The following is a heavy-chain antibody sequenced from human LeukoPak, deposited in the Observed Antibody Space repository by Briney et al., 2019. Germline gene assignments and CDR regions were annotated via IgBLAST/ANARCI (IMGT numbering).Heavy chain of an antibody. Sequence: GGSLRLSCAASGFSFSSYEMNWVRQAPGKGLEWVSYISASGTTIYYADSVKGRFTISRDNAKNSLYLQMNSLRAEDTAVYYCARRYSSGWSIDCWGQGTLVTVSS. CDR1: GFSFSSYE. CDR2: ISASGTTI. CDR3: ARRYSSGWSIDC. V-gene: IGHV3-48*03. J-gene: IGHJ4*02. D-gene: IGHD6-19*01.